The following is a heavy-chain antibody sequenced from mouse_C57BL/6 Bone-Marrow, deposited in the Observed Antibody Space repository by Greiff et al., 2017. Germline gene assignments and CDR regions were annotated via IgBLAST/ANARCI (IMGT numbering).Heavy chain of an antibody. CDR2: IDPSDSST. CDR3: ARADGNWDYFDY. V-gene: IGHV1-50*01. J-gene: IGHJ2*01. CDR1: GYTFTSYW. Sequence: QVQLKQPGAELVKPGASVKLSCKASGYTFTSYWMQWVKQRPGQGLEWIGEIDPSDSSTNYNQKFKGKATLTVDTSSSTAYMQLSSLTSEDSAVYYCARADGNWDYFDYWGQGTTRTVSS. D-gene: IGHD2-1*01.